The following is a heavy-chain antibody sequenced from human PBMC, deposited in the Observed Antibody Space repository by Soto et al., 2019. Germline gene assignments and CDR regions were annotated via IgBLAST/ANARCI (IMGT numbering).Heavy chain of an antibody. D-gene: IGHD3-3*01. J-gene: IGHJ5*02. V-gene: IGHV4-61*01. CDR2: IFTSGSA. CDR3: ARRGPHGYDFWSGYDYNWFDP. Sequence: SETLSLTCTVSGGSVGTGINYWTWIRQPPGEGLEWIGNIFTSGSANYDPSLKTRVTISVDTSKNQFSLKLSSVTAADTAVYYCARRGPHGYDFWSGYDYNWFDPWGQGTLVTVSS. CDR1: GGSVGTGINY.